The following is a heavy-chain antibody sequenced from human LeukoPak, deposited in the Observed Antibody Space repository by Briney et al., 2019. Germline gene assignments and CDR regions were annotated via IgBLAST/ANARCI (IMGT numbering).Heavy chain of an antibody. CDR2: ISYDGSNK. CDR1: GFTFSSYA. J-gene: IGHJ4*02. Sequence: GGSLRLSCAASGFTFSSYAMHWVRQAPGKGLEWVAVISYDGSNKYYADSVKGRFTISRDNSKNTLYLQMNSLRAEDTAVYYCARDERYFDWLLPADYWGQGTLVTVSS. CDR3: ARDERYFDWLLPADY. D-gene: IGHD3-9*01. V-gene: IGHV3-30-3*01.